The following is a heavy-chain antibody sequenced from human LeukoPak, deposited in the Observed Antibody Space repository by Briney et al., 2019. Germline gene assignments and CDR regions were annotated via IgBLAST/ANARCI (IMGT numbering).Heavy chain of an antibody. D-gene: IGHD3-10*01. J-gene: IGHJ5*02. CDR3: ARGLGVVRGERSGNWFDP. CDR1: GYTFTGYY. Sequence: ASVTVSCKASGYTFTGYYMHWVRQAPGQGLEWMGWINPNSGGTNYAQDFHGRVTMTRDTSISTAYMELSRLRSDDTAVYYCARGLGVVRGERSGNWFDPWGQGTLVTVSS. CDR2: INPNSGGT. V-gene: IGHV1-2*02.